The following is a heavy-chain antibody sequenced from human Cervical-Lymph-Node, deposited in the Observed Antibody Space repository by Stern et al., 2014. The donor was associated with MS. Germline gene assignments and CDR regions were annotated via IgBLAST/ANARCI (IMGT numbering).Heavy chain of an antibody. Sequence: DQLVESGGGVVHPGKSLRLSCVISGFTFNNSALNWVRQAPGKGLEWVAGISYHGKDQYYADSVKRRFTIARDNSNNTLYLQMNSLRVEDTALYYFFAFGDFWGRGTLVTVSS. V-gene: IGHV3-30*04. J-gene: IGHJ4*02. CDR2: ISYHGKDQ. CDR3: FAFGDF. CDR1: GFTFNNSA. D-gene: IGHD2-21*01.